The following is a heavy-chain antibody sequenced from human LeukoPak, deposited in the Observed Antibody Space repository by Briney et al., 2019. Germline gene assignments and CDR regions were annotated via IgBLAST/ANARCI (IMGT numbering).Heavy chain of an antibody. V-gene: IGHV3-66*02. CDR1: GFTVSSNY. Sequence: PGGSLRLSCAASGFTVSSNYMSWVRQAPGKGLEWVSVIYSGGSTYYADSVKGRFTISRDNSKNTLYLQMNSLRAEDTAVYYCATLWFGELLPFDYWGQGTLVNVSS. J-gene: IGHJ4*02. CDR2: IYSGGST. CDR3: ATLWFGELLPFDY. D-gene: IGHD3-10*01.